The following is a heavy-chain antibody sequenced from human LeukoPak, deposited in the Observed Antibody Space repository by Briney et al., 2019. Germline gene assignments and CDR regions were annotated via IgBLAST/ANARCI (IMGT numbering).Heavy chain of an antibody. CDR1: GYIYTSYN. J-gene: IGHJ4*02. Sequence: VSVEFFCKTCGYIYTSYNIYWVRQASGQGREGMGIINPSCGSTNYAQKFQGRVTMTRDTSTSTVYMELSSLRSEDTAVYYCARFAVHRRITVAGQFGLDYWGQGTLVSVSS. CDR3: ARFAVHRRITVAGQFGLDY. V-gene: IGHV1-46*01. D-gene: IGHD6-19*01. CDR2: INPSCGST.